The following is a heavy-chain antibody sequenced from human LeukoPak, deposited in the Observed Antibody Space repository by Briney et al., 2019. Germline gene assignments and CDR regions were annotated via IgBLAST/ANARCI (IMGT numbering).Heavy chain of an antibody. Sequence: ASVKVSCKASGYTFTSYDINWVRQATGQGLEWMGWMNPNSGNTGYAQEFQGRVTMTRNTSISTAYMELSSLRSEDTAVYYCARGQTYGSGSYYSSWLDPWGQGTLVTVSS. D-gene: IGHD3-10*01. CDR1: GYTFTSYD. J-gene: IGHJ5*02. CDR2: MNPNSGNT. V-gene: IGHV1-8*01. CDR3: ARGQTYGSGSYYSSWLDP.